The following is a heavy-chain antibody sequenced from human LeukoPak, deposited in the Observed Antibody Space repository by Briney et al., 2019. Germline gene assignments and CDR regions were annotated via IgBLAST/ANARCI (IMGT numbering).Heavy chain of an antibody. Sequence: GGSLRLSCAASGFTFSSYWMSWVRQAPGKGLEWVSGISWNSGSIGYADSVKGRFTISRDNAKNSLYLQMNSLRAEDTALYYCAKDSRYGSGSNAFDYWGQGTLVTVSS. J-gene: IGHJ4*02. CDR3: AKDSRYGSGSNAFDY. CDR2: ISWNSGSI. D-gene: IGHD3-10*01. V-gene: IGHV3-9*01. CDR1: GFTFSSYW.